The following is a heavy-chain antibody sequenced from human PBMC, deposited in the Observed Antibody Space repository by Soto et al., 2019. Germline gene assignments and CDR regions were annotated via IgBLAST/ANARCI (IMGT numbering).Heavy chain of an antibody. CDR3: ARALYYYDNSGLAF. V-gene: IGHV1-18*01. J-gene: IGHJ4*02. Sequence: HVHLEQSGPEVKKPGASVKVSCKASGYTFTSYGISWVRLAPGQGLEWMVWINIYGGGTNYAQKYQDRVTMTRDTSTNTVYLEMRSLTSDDTAIYYCARALYYYDNSGLAFWGQGTLVTVSS. CDR2: INIYGGGT. D-gene: IGHD3-22*01. CDR1: GYTFTSYG.